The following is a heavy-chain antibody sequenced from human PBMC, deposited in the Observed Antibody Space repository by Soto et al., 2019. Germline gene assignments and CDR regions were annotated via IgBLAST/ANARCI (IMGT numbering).Heavy chain of an antibody. V-gene: IGHV1-18*04. Sequence: TSVKVSCKASGYTFSNFGINWVRQAPGQGLEWMGWITPYNGNANYAQKHQDRLTITTDTSTNTAYLELRSLRSDDTAVYFCARARMYSGAYHDYWGQGTLVTVSS. CDR3: ARARMYSGAYHDY. D-gene: IGHD1-26*01. J-gene: IGHJ4*02. CDR1: GYTFSNFG. CDR2: ITPYNGNA.